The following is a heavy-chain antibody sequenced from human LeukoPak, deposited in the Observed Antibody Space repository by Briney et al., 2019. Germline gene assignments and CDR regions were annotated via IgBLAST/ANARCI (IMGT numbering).Heavy chain of an antibody. J-gene: IGHJ4*02. CDR3: AKDMAMIGTPFDW. Sequence: GGSLRLSCAASGFTFSSYGMHWVREAPGKGLEWVAVISHDGNGKYSADSVKGRFTISRDNSKNSLYLQMNTLRAEDTALYYGAKDMAMIGTPFDWWGQGILASVSS. V-gene: IGHV3-30*18. CDR1: GFTFSSYG. CDR2: ISHDGNGK. D-gene: IGHD3-22*01.